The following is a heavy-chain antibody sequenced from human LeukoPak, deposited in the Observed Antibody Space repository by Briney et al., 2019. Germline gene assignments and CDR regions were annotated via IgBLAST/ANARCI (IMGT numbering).Heavy chain of an antibody. Sequence: HPGGSLRLSCAASGFTFSSYGMHWVRQAPGKGLDWVAVISNDGSKKYYADSVKGRFTISRDNSKNTLSLQVSSLRTEDTAVYYCAKDRYSNAFEYSDSCGQGPLVTVSS. CDR3: AKDRYSNAFEYSDS. V-gene: IGHV3-30*18. J-gene: IGHJ4*02. CDR2: ISNDGSKK. CDR1: GFTFSSYG. D-gene: IGHD5-18*01.